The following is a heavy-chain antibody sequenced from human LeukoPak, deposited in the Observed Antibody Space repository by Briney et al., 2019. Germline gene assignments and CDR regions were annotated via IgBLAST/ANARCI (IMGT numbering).Heavy chain of an antibody. J-gene: IGHJ4*02. CDR3: ARAGGEDGDYVDFDY. CDR1: GFTFSSYS. CDR2: ISSSSSYI. D-gene: IGHD4-17*01. V-gene: IGHV3-21*01. Sequence: GGSLRLSCAASGFTFSSYSMNWVRQAPGKGLEWVSSISSSSSYIYYADSVKGRFTISRDNAKNPLYLQMNSLRAEDTAVYYCARAGGEDGDYVDFDYWGQGTLVTVSS.